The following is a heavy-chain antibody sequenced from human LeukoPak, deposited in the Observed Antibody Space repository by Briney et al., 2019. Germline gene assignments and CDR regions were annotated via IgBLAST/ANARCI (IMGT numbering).Heavy chain of an antibody. V-gene: IGHV3-7*05. CDR2: IEQYGSEK. D-gene: IGHD5-18*01. J-gene: IGHJ5*02. CDR1: GFSFSDSW. CDR3: ARGYGWFDP. Sequence: GRSLRLSCAASGFSFSDSWMTWVRQAPGKGLEWVANIEQYGSEKNYVDSVKGRFTISRDNAKNSLYLQMNILRAEDTAVYYCARGYGWFDPWGQGTLVTVSS.